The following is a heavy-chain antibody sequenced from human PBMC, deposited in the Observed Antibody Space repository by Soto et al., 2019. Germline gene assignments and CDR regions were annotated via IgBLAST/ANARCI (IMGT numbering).Heavy chain of an antibody. CDR2: INPSGGST. V-gene: IGHV1-46*01. CDR3: ARERFWSGYYYYYGMDV. D-gene: IGHD3-3*01. J-gene: IGHJ6*02. Sequence: ASVKVSCKASGYTFTSYYMHWVRQAPGQGLEWMGIINPSGGSTSYAQKSQGRVTMTRDTSTSTVYMELSSLRSEDTAVYYCARERFWSGYYYYYGMDVWGQGTTVTVSS. CDR1: GYTFTSYY.